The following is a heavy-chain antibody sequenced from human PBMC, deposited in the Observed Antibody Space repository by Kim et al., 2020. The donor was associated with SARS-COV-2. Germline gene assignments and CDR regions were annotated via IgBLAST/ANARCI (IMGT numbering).Heavy chain of an antibody. Sequence: SETLSLTCAVYGGSFSGYYWSWIRQPPGKGLEWIGEINHSGSTNYNPSLKSRVTISVDTSKNQFSLKLSSVTAADTAVYYCARGGHRNPPALITMVRGVIRGYGMDVWGQGTTVTVSS. J-gene: IGHJ6*02. CDR2: INHSGST. CDR1: GGSFSGYY. CDR3: ARGGHRNPPALITMVRGVIRGYGMDV. V-gene: IGHV4-34*01. D-gene: IGHD3-10*01.